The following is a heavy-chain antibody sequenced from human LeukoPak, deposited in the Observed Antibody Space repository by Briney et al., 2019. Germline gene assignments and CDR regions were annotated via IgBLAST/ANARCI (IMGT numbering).Heavy chain of an antibody. CDR1: GFTFDDFG. Sequence: GGSLRLSCAASGFTFDDFGMNWVRQAPGKGLEWFSGINWNGDSTGYADSVKGRFTISRDNAKNSLYLQMNSLRAEDTALYYCGRAAASNYYYGSGSPGFDPWGQGTLVTVSS. V-gene: IGHV3-20*04. CDR3: GRAAASNYYYGSGSPGFDP. CDR2: INWNGDST. J-gene: IGHJ5*02. D-gene: IGHD3-10*01.